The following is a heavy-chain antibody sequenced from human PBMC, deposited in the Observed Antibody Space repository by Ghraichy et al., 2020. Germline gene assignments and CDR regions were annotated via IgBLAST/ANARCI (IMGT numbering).Heavy chain of an antibody. CDR1: GFTFSTYV. CDR3: ARDLDWILYDY. CDR2: ISNDGRIT. J-gene: IGHJ4*02. Sequence: GGSLRLSCAASGFTFSTYVMHWVRQAPGKGLVWVSRISNDGRITSYADSVKGRSTISRDNAKNTLFLQVNSLRAEDTAMYYCARDLDWILYDYWGQGTVVTVSS. V-gene: IGHV3-74*01. D-gene: IGHD3-9*01.